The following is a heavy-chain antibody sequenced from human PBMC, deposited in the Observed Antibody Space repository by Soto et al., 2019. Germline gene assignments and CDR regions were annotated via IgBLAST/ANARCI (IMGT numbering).Heavy chain of an antibody. D-gene: IGHD3-10*01. J-gene: IGHJ4*02. Sequence: PGGSLRLSCAASGFTFSRFELHWVRQAPGKGLEWISYISSSGSTAYYASSVEGRFTISRDNANNSVYLQMDSLRAEDTGLYYCTRAAWFPFLSFHWGQGALVTVSS. CDR2: ISSSGSTA. CDR1: GFTFSRFE. CDR3: TRAAWFPFLSFH. V-gene: IGHV3-48*03.